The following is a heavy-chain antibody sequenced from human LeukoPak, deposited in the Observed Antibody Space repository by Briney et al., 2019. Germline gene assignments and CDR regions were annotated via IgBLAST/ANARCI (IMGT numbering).Heavy chain of an antibody. CDR2: IYYSGSP. CDR3: ARQTITMIIRYAFDI. Sequence: PSETLSLTCTVSGGSISNHYCTWIRQPPGKGLEFIGYIYYSGSPNYNPSLKSRVTISMDTSKNQFSLNLISVTAADTAMYYCARQTITMIIRYAFDIWGQGTMVTVSS. V-gene: IGHV4-59*11. J-gene: IGHJ3*02. CDR1: GGSISNHY. D-gene: IGHD3-22*01.